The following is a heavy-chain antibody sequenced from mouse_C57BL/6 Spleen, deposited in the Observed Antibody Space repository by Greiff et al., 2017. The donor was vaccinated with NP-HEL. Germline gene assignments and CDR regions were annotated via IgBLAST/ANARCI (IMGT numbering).Heavy chain of an antibody. CDR3: ARLAWYFDV. Sequence: VQLQQPGAELVMPGASVKLSCKASGYTFTSYWMHWVKQRPGQGLEWIGEIDPSDSYTNYNQKFKGKSTLTVDKSSSTAYMQLSSLTSEDSAVYYCARLAWYFDVWGTGTTVTVSS. CDR1: GYTFTSYW. V-gene: IGHV1-69*01. CDR2: IDPSDSYT. J-gene: IGHJ1*03.